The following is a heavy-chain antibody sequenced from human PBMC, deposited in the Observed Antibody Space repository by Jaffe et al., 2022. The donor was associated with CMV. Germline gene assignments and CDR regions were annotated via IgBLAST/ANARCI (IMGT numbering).Heavy chain of an antibody. J-gene: IGHJ4*02. CDR3: ARIVEGGGSGYWGTHFDY. D-gene: IGHD6-19*01. Sequence: EVQLVQSGAEVKKPGESLKISCKGSGYSFPIYWIGWVRQMPGKGLEWMGIIHPHDSDTRYSPSFQGQVTISADKSITTAYLQWSTLKASDTAMYYCARIVEGGGSGYWGTHFDYWGQGTLVTVSS. CDR1: GYSFPIYW. V-gene: IGHV5-51*01. CDR2: IHPHDSDT.